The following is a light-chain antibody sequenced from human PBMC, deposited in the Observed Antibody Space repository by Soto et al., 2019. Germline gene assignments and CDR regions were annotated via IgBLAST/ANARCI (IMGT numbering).Light chain of an antibody. CDR3: HQRSNWPPDT. CDR1: QSVHTF. J-gene: IGKJ5*01. CDR2: GAS. V-gene: IGKV3-11*01. Sequence: EIVLTQSPDTLSLSPGEGASLSCRASQSVHTFLAWYQQKPGQAPRLLIYGASTRATGVPARFSGSGSATDFTLTISSLEPEDFAVYYCHQRSNWPPDTFGQGTRL.